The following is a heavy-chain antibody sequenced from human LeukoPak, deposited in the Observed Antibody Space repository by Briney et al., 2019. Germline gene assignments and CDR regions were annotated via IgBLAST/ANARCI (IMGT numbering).Heavy chain of an antibody. CDR2: INSDASST. V-gene: IGHV3-74*01. CDR1: GFTFSSYW. J-gene: IGHJ6*02. CDR3: AKVAARPDYYYGMDV. D-gene: IGHD6-6*01. Sequence: PGGSLRLSCAASGFTFSSYWMHWVRQVPGKGLVWVSRINSDASSTNYADSVKGRFTISRDNAKNTLYLQMNSLRAEDTAVYYCAKVAARPDYYYGMDVWGQGTTVTVSS.